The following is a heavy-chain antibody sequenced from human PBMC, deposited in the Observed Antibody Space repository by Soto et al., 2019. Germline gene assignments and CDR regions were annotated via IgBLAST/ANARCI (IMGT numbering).Heavy chain of an antibody. CDR2: ISGSGGST. V-gene: IGHV3-23*01. J-gene: IGHJ4*02. D-gene: IGHD6-13*01. CDR3: ARRSSSWYFDY. Sequence: GGSLRLSCAPSGFTFSSYAMNWVRQAPGKGLEWVSVISGSGGSTYYADSVKGRFTISRDNSKNTLYLQMNSLRAEDTAVYYCARRSSSWYFDYWGQGTLVTVSS. CDR1: GFTFSSYA.